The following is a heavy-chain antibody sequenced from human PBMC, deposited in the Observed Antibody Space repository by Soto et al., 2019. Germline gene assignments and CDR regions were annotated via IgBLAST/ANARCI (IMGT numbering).Heavy chain of an antibody. CDR3: AREEGSGLYYFDY. Sequence: ASVKVSCKASGYTFTSYGISWVRQAPGQGLEWMGWIIAYIGTTNYAQKFQGRVTITADKSTSTAYMELSSLRSEDTAVYYCAREEGSGLYYFDYWGQGTLVTVSS. D-gene: IGHD6-19*01. J-gene: IGHJ4*02. CDR2: IIAYIGTT. CDR1: GYTFTSYG. V-gene: IGHV1-18*01.